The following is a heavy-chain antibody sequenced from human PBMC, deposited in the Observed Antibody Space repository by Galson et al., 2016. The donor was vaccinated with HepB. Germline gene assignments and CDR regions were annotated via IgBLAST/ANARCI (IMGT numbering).Heavy chain of an antibody. V-gene: IGHV3-11*05. J-gene: IGHJ4*02. D-gene: IGHD1-1*01. CDR3: ARAYNWNLLGFDY. CDR1: GFTFSDYY. CDR2: IDISSFYT. Sequence: SLRLSCAASGFTFSDYYMSWIRQAPGKGLEWVSYIDISSFYTKYADSVKGRFTISRDNAKKSLHLQMNSLRAEDTAVYYCARAYNWNLLGFDYWGQGTLVTVSS.